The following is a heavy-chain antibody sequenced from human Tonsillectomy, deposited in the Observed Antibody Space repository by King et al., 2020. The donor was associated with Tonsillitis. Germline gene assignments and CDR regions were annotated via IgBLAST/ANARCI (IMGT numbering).Heavy chain of an antibody. V-gene: IGHV3-23*04. CDR1: GFTFSSYG. D-gene: IGHD6-6*01. CDR3: AKGPIAPRQNYYYYYYMDV. Sequence: VQLVESGGGLVHPGGSLRLSCAASGFTFSSYGMSWVRQAPGKGLEWVSGISDSGGSTYYADSVKGRFTISRDNSKNTLYVQMNSLRAEDTAVYYCAKGPIAPRQNYYYYYYMDVWGKGTTVTVS. J-gene: IGHJ6*03. CDR2: ISDSGGST.